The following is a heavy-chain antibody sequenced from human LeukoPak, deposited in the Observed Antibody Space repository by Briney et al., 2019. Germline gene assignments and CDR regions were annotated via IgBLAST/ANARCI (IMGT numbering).Heavy chain of an antibody. CDR3: ARDFGLEILTGYLVRRY. CDR1: GFTFSSYW. Sequence: PGGSLRLSCAASGFTFSSYWMSWVRQAPGKGLEWVANIKQDGSEKYYVDSVKGRFTISRDNAKNSLYLQMNSLRAEDTAVYYCARDFGLEILTGYLVRRYWGQGTLVTVSS. D-gene: IGHD3-9*01. V-gene: IGHV3-7*01. CDR2: IKQDGSEK. J-gene: IGHJ4*02.